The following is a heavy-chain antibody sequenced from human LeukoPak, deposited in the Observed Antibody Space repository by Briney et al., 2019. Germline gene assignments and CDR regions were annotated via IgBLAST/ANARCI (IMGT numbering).Heavy chain of an antibody. D-gene: IGHD3-22*01. V-gene: IGHV1-18*01. CDR1: GYTFTSDG. Sequence: ASVKVTCKASGYTFTSDGISWVRQAPGQGLEWMGWISAYNGNTNYAQKLQGRVTMTTDTSTSTAYMELRSLRSDDTAVYYCAITEYYYDSSGYYYWFDPWGQGTLVTVSS. CDR3: AITEYYYDSSGYYYWFDP. CDR2: ISAYNGNT. J-gene: IGHJ5*02.